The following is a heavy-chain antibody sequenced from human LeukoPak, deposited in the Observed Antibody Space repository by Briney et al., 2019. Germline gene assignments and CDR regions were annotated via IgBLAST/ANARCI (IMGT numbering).Heavy chain of an antibody. CDR1: GGSISSSSFY. CDR3: ARWRLDGYARVLDY. CDR2: IYYSGGT. Sequence: KTSETLSLTCTVSGGSISSSSFYWGWIRQPPGKGLEWIGSIYYSGGTNYNPSLKSRVTISVDTSKNQLSLKLSSVTAADTAVYYCARWRLDGYARVLDYWGQGTLVTVSS. V-gene: IGHV4-39*07. J-gene: IGHJ4*02. D-gene: IGHD5-24*01.